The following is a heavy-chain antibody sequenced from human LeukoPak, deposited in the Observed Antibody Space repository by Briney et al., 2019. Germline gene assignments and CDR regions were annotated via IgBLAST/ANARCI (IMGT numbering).Heavy chain of an antibody. CDR3: AREKLLWFGEFTYYYYCMDV. V-gene: IGHV1-18*01. Sequence: ASVKVSCKASGYTFTSYGISWVRQAPGQGLEWMGWISAYNGNTNYAQKLQGRVTMTTDTSTSTAYMELRSLRSDDTAVYYCAREKLLWFGEFTYYYYCMDVWGKGTTVTVSS. D-gene: IGHD3-10*01. CDR1: GYTFTSYG. CDR2: ISAYNGNT. J-gene: IGHJ6*03.